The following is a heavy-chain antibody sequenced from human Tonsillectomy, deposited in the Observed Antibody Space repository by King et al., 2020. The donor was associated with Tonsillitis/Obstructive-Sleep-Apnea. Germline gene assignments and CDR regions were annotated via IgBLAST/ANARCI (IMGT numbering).Heavy chain of an antibody. CDR2: TYYRSKWYN. Sequence: VQLPQSGPGLVKPSQTLSLTCAISGDSVSSNSAAWNWIRQSPSRGLEWLGRTYYRSKWYNDYAVSVKSRITINPDTSKNQFSLQLNSVTPEDTAVYYCARDQLVYDYVWGSYRHDAFDIWGQGTMVTVSS. V-gene: IGHV6-1*01. J-gene: IGHJ3*02. D-gene: IGHD3-16*02. CDR3: ARDQLVYDYVWGSYRHDAFDI. CDR1: GDSVSSNSAA.